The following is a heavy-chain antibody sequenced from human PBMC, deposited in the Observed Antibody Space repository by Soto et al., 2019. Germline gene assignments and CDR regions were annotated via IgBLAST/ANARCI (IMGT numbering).Heavy chain of an antibody. V-gene: IGHV3-30*18. CDR3: VKEAGGWRHLHY. CDR1: GFTFRTYG. CDR2: IANDGSNK. J-gene: IGHJ4*02. Sequence: GGSLRISFSTSGFTFRTYGMHWVRQAPGKGLEWVAVIANDGSNKEYVESVKGRFTISRDNFRNVLYLDMRGLKSEDTAVYYCVKEAGGWRHLHYWGRGVPVTVYS. D-gene: IGHD6-19*01.